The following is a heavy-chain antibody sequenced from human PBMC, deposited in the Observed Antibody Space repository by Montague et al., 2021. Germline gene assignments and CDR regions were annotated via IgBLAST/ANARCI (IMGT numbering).Heavy chain of an antibody. V-gene: IGHV3-9*01. CDR1: GFIFNNYV. D-gene: IGHD3-3*01. CDR3: VKDTRGYYPDF. Sequence: SLRLSCAASGFIFNNYVMNWVRQAPGKGLEWVSGINGNSINIDYADSVKGRFTISRDNAKNSLYLQMNSLRAEDTAFYYCVKDTRGYYPDFWDQGILVTVSS. J-gene: IGHJ4*02. CDR2: INGNSINI.